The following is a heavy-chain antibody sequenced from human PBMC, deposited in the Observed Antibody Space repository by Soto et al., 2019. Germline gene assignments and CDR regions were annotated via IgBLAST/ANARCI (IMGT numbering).Heavy chain of an antibody. J-gene: IGHJ5*02. Sequence: GGSLRLYCAASGFTFSSYSMNWVRQAPGKGLEWVSYISSSSSTIYYADSVKGRFTISRDNAKNSLYLQMNSLRAEDTAVYYCARVVYCSGASCYGPWGQGTLVTVSS. CDR1: GFTFSSYS. CDR3: ARVVYCSGASCYGP. CDR2: ISSSSSTI. D-gene: IGHD2-15*01. V-gene: IGHV3-48*01.